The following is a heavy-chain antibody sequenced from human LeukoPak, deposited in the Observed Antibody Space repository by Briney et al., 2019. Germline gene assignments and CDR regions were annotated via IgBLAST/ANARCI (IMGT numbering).Heavy chain of an antibody. CDR1: GGTLSSYA. D-gene: IGHD4-17*01. CDR2: IIPIFGTA. Sequence: ASVQVSCKASGGTLSSYAISWVRQAPGQGLEWMGGIIPIFGTANYAQKFQGRVTITADKSTSTAHMELSSLRSEDTAVYYCARRATVTHGMDVWGKGTTVTVSS. J-gene: IGHJ6*04. CDR3: ARRATVTHGMDV. V-gene: IGHV1-69*06.